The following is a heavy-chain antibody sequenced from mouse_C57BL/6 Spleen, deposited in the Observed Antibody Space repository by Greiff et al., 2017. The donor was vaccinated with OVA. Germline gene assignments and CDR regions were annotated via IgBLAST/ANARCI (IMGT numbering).Heavy chain of an antibody. J-gene: IGHJ2*01. V-gene: IGHV3-6*01. CDR2: ISYDGSN. CDR3: AREGLRAYYFDY. Sequence: EVQRVESGPGLVKPSQSLSLTCSVTGYSITSGYYWNWIRQFPGNKLEWMGYISYDGSNNYNPSLKNRISITRDTSKNQFFLKLNSVTTEDTATYYCAREGLRAYYFDYWGQGTTLTVSS. D-gene: IGHD1-1*01. CDR1: GYSITSGYY.